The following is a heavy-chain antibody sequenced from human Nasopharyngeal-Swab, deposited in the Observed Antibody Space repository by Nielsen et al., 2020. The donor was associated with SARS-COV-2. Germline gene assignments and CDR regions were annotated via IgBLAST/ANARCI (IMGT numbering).Heavy chain of an antibody. CDR3: ARGGYSYGFDY. V-gene: IGHV4-39*01. CDR2: IYYSGST. CDR1: GGSISSSSYY. J-gene: IGHJ4*02. Sequence: SETLSLTCTVSGGSISSSSYYWGWIRQPPGKGLEWIGSIYYSGSTSYNPSLKSRVTISVDTSKNQFSLKLSSVTAADTAVYYCARGGYSYGFDYWGQGTLVTVSS. D-gene: IGHD5-18*01.